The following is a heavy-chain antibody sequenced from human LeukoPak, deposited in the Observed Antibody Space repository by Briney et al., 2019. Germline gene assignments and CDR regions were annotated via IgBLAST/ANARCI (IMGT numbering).Heavy chain of an antibody. D-gene: IGHD4-17*01. CDR2: ISSSSSYI. CDR1: GFTFSSYE. J-gene: IGHJ4*02. V-gene: IGHV3-21*01. CDR3: ARATVTRSLPFDY. Sequence: PGGSLRLSCAASGFTFSSYEMNWVRQAPGKGLEWVSSISSSSSYIYYADSVKGRFTISRDNAKNSLYLQMNSLRAEDTAVYYCARATVTRSLPFDYWGQGTLVTVSS.